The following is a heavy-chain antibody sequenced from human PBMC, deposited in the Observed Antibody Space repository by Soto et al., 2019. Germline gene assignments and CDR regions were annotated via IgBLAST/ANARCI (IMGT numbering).Heavy chain of an antibody. J-gene: IGHJ4*02. CDR3: ARSDDKDILTGCYN. D-gene: IGHD3-9*01. CDR1: GFSFNNYA. Sequence: GSLRLSCAASGFSFNNYAMAWVRQAPGKALEWVSSIGHSGYSINYGDSVKGRFTISRDNSNNILFLEMTGLRAEDTVVYYCARSDDKDILTGCYNWGQGALVTVSS. V-gene: IGHV3-23*01. CDR2: IGHSGYSI.